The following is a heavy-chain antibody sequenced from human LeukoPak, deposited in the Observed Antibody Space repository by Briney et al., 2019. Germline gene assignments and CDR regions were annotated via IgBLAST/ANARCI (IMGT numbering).Heavy chain of an antibody. CDR3: ARDVGAVRRRAPFDI. D-gene: IGHD4-17*01. V-gene: IGHV3-21*01. J-gene: IGHJ3*02. CDR2: ISSSSSYI. Sequence: GGSLRLSCAASGFTVSSNYMNWVRQAPGKGLEWVSSISSSSSYIYYADSVKGRFTISRDNAKNSLYLQMNSLRAEDTAVYYCARDVGAVRRRAPFDIWGQGTMVTVSS. CDR1: GFTVSSNY.